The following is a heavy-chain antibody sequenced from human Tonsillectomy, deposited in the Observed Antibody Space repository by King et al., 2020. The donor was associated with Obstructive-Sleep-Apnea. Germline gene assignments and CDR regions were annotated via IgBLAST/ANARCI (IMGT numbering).Heavy chain of an antibody. CDR3: TKAKYDILTGYFEY. D-gene: IGHD3-9*01. J-gene: IGHJ4*02. V-gene: IGHV3-33*03. CDR1: GFTFSSYG. Sequence: VQLVESGGGVVQPGRSLRLSCAASGFTFSSYGMHWVRQAPGKGLEWVAVIWYDGSKTNYADSVKGRFTISRDNSKNTLYLEMNSLRAEDTAVYYCTKAKYDILTGYFEYXGQGTLVTVSS. CDR2: IWYDGSKT.